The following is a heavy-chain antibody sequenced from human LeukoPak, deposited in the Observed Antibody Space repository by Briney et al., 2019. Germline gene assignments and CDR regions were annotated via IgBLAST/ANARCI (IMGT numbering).Heavy chain of an antibody. J-gene: IGHJ6*03. Sequence: PGGSLRLSCAASGFTFSSYWMHWVRQAPGKGLGWVSRINSDGSSTSYADSVKGRFTISRDNSKNTLYLQMNSLRAEDTAVYYCAKGSGSSTAYYYYYMDVWGKGTTVTISS. V-gene: IGHV3-74*01. CDR3: AKGSGSSTAYYYYYMDV. CDR1: GFTFSSYW. D-gene: IGHD2-2*01. CDR2: INSDGSST.